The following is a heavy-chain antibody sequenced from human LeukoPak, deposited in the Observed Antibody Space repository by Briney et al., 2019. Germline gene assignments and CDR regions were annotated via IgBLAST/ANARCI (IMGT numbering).Heavy chain of an antibody. Sequence: GGSLRLSRAASGFTFSSHRMSWVRQAPGKGLEWVAVISYDGSNKYYADSVKGRFTISRDNSKNTLYLQMNSLRAEDTAVYYCASYYYDSSGPPDYWGQGTLVTVSS. CDR3: ASYYYDSSGPPDY. CDR1: GFTFSSHR. V-gene: IGHV3-30-3*01. CDR2: ISYDGSNK. D-gene: IGHD3-22*01. J-gene: IGHJ4*02.